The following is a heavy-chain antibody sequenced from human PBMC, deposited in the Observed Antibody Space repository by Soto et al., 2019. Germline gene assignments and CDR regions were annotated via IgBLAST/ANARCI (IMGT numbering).Heavy chain of an antibody. CDR1: GDTFRRYA. CDR2: VIPMSGIA. J-gene: IGHJ6*02. D-gene: IGHD2-21*01. V-gene: IGHV1-69*17. CDR3: ARDPIQVREGYYHGMDV. Sequence: QEQLVQSGAEVKKPGSSVKVSCKASGDTFRRYAITWVRQAPGQGLEWMGGVIPMSGIANSAQKFQGRATITADKSTSTAYMELTSLLSEDTAVYYCARDPIQVREGYYHGMDVWGQGTTVTVFS.